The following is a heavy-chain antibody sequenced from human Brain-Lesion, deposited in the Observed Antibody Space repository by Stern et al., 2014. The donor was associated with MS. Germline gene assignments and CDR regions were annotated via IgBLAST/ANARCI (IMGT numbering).Heavy chain of an antibody. CDR3: ARRENGDGGLDY. Sequence: MQLVESGAEVKKPGESLKISWKGSGYSFTSYWNGWVPQMPGKGLEWMGIIYPGGSDTRYSPSFQGQVPISADKSISTASLQWSSLKASDTAMYYCARRENGDGGLDYWGQGTLVTVSS. CDR2: IYPGGSDT. CDR1: GYSFTSYW. D-gene: IGHD4-17*01. J-gene: IGHJ4*02. V-gene: IGHV5-51*01.